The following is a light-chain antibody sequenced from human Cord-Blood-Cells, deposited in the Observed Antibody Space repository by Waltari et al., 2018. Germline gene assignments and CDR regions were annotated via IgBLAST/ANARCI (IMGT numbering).Light chain of an antibody. Sequence: DIQMTQSPSSLSASVGDRVTITCRASQSISSYLNLYQQKPGKAPKLLIYAASSLQSGVPSRFSGSGAGTDFTLTISSLQPEDCATYYWQQSYSTPWTFGQGTKVEIK. CDR3: QQSYSTPWT. CDR2: AAS. J-gene: IGKJ1*01. CDR1: QSISSY. V-gene: IGKV1-39*01.